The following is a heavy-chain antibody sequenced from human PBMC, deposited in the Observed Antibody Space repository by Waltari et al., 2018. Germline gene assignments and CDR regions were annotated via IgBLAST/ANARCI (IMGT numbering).Heavy chain of an antibody. D-gene: IGHD5-12*01. CDR3: GNIGAFDI. CDR1: GSTVSNNY. CDR2: IYSGGGT. J-gene: IGHJ3*02. Sequence: EVKLVESGGGLIQPGGSLRISCAASGSTVSNNYITWVRQAPGKGLEWVSVIYSGGGTYYADSVRGRFTISRDKVKNTVYLQMNSLRAEDTAVYYCGNIGAFDIWGQGTMVTVSS. V-gene: IGHV3-53*01.